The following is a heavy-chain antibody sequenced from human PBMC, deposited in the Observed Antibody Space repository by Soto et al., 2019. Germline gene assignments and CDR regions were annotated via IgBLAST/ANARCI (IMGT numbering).Heavy chain of an antibody. CDR1: GFSLTTSGVG. D-gene: IGHD3-3*01. Sequence: GPTLVNPTQTLTLTCTFSGFSLTTSGVGVGWIRQSPGKALEWLALIYWNDDQWYSPSLKSRLTITKDTSKNQVVLKMTNMDPVDTATYFCARSRRITMIGVVSWFDPWGQGTLVTVSS. CDR2: IYWNDDQ. J-gene: IGHJ5*02. V-gene: IGHV2-5*01. CDR3: ARSRRITMIGVVSWFDP.